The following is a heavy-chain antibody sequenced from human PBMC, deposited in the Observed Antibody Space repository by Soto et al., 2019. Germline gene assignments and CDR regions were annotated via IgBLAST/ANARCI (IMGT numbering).Heavy chain of an antibody. CDR1: GFTFSSYG. CDR3: ARFLSSWGAYGGIDP. Sequence: QVQLVESGGGVVQPGRSLRLSCAASGFTFSSYGMHWVRQAPGKGLEWVAVIWYDGSNKYYADSVKGRFPISRDNSKNTVYRQMTSLRAEDTAVYYCARFLSSWGAYGGIDPWGQGTLVTVSS. D-gene: IGHD6-13*01. CDR2: IWYDGSNK. V-gene: IGHV3-33*01. J-gene: IGHJ5*02.